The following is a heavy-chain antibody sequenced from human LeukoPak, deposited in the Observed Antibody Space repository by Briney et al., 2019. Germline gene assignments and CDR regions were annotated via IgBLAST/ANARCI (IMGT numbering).Heavy chain of an antibody. Sequence: SETLSLTCTVSGGPISGFYWSWIRQPPGKGLEWIGFIYYSGSTNYNPSLKSRVTISVDTSKNQFSLKLSSVTAADTAVYYCAREEPATGLDYWGQGTLVTVSS. J-gene: IGHJ4*02. CDR3: AREEPATGLDY. V-gene: IGHV4-59*01. D-gene: IGHD6-13*01. CDR1: GGPISGFY. CDR2: IYYSGST.